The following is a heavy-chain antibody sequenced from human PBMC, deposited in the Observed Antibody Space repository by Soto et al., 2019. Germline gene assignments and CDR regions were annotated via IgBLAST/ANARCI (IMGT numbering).Heavy chain of an antibody. CDR2: IIPIFGTA. CDR1: GGTFSSYA. V-gene: IGHV1-69*01. Sequence: QVQLVQSGAEVKKPGSSVKVSCKASGGTFSSYAISWVRQAPGQGLEWVGGIIPIFGTANYAQKFQGRVTITADESTSTAYMELSSLSSEDTAVYYCARDRIDIVVVGAATYYYYGMDVWGQGTTVTVSS. D-gene: IGHD2-15*01. J-gene: IGHJ6*02. CDR3: ARDRIDIVVVGAATYYYYGMDV.